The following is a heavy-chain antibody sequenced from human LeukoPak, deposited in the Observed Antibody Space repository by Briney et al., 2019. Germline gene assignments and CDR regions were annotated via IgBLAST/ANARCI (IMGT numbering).Heavy chain of an antibody. V-gene: IGHV3-30-3*01. J-gene: IGHJ4*02. D-gene: IGHD3-10*01. Sequence: GRSLRLSCAASGLSFSSYAMNWVRQSPGKGLGWVAVISYDRESNNKYYADSAKGRFTISRDNSKDTLYLQMDSLRAEDTAVYYCATDVTMVRGVLDYWGRGTLVTVSS. CDR1: GLSFSSYA. CDR3: ATDVTMVRGVLDY. CDR2: ISYDRESNNK.